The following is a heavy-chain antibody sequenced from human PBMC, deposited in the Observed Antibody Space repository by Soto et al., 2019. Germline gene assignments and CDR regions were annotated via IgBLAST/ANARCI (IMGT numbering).Heavy chain of an antibody. Sequence: KQSQTLSLTCAVYGGSFSGYYWSWIRQPPGKGLEWIGEINHSGSTNYNPSLKSRVTISVDTSKNQFSLKLSSVTAADTAVYYCARGEPSGYSSSWSYYYYYYMDVWGKGTTVTVSS. CDR3: ARGEPSGYSSSWSYYYYYYMDV. CDR2: INHSGST. V-gene: IGHV4-34*01. J-gene: IGHJ6*03. D-gene: IGHD6-13*01. CDR1: GGSFSGYY.